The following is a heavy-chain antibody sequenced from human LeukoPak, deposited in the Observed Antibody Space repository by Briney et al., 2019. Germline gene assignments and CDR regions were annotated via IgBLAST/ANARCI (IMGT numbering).Heavy chain of an antibody. V-gene: IGHV3-23*01. CDR2: ITGNTGST. J-gene: IGHJ4*02. CDR1: GFTFSSNA. D-gene: IGHD3-10*01. Sequence: GGSLRLSCPASGFTFSSNAMSWVLQAPGKGLEWVSVITGNTGSTYYADSVKGRFTISRDNSKNTLSLQMNSLRAEDTAVYYCAKDAVAPGSGGDYFDYWGQGTLVTVSS. CDR3: AKDAVAPGSGGDYFDY.